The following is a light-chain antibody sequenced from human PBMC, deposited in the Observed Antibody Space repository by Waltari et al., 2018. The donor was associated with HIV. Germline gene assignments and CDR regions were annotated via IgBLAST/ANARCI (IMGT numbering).Light chain of an antibody. J-gene: IGLJ3*02. CDR2: EGS. CDR1: SSDVGSYNL. V-gene: IGLV2-23*01. CDR3: CSYAGSSTWV. Sequence: QSALTQPASVSGSPGQSITISCTGTSSDVGSYNLVSWYQQHPGKAPTLMIYEGSKHSGVSNRVSGAKSGNTASLTISGLQAEDEADYYCCSYAGSSTWVFGGGTKLTVL.